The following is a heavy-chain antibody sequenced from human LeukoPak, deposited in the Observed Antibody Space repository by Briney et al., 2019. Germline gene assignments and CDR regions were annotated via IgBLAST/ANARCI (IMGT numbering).Heavy chain of an antibody. CDR3: ARDASALY. V-gene: IGHV3-7*01. CDR2: IKQDGTEK. J-gene: IGHJ4*02. Sequence: GGSLRLSCAASGFSFTTYWMSWVRQAPGKGLEWVANIKQDGTEKYYVDSVKGRFTISRDNAKNSLYLQMNSLRDDDTSVYFCARDASALYWGRGTLVTVSS. D-gene: IGHD6-19*01. CDR1: GFSFTTYW.